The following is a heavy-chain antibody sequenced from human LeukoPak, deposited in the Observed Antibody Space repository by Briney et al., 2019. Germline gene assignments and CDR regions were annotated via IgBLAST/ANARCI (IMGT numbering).Heavy chain of an antibody. CDR2: VSKSGTTT. CDR1: GFTFSARS. J-gene: IGHJ4*02. V-gene: IGHV3-64D*06. Sequence: GGSLRLSCSASGFTFSARSMHWVRQAPGKGLEYVSAVSKSGTTTYYADSVKGRFTISRDNSKNTVYLQMTSLRLEDTAVYFCLKKSTSSDDYWGRGSLVTVSS. D-gene: IGHD6-6*01. CDR3: LKKSTSSDDY.